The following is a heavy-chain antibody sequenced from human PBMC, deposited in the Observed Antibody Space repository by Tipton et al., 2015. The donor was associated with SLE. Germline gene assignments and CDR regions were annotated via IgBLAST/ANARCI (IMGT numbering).Heavy chain of an antibody. CDR3: ARGLSYSRRHGYYMDV. J-gene: IGHJ6*03. Sequence: TLSLTCAVYGGSFSGYYWSWIRQPPGKGLEWIGEINHSGSTKYNPSLKSRVTISVDTSKNQFSLKLSSVTAADTAVYYCARGLSYSRRHGYYMDVWGKGTTVTVSS. D-gene: IGHD1-14*01. CDR2: INHSGST. CDR1: GGSFSGYY. V-gene: IGHV4-34*01.